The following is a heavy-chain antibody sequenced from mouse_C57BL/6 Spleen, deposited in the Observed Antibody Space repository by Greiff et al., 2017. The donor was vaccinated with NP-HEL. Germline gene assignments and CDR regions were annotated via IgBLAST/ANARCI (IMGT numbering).Heavy chain of an antibody. CDR1: GYTFTDYY. J-gene: IGHJ2*01. D-gene: IGHD3-2*02. CDR2: INPNNGGT. CDR3: ARSSGYGDY. V-gene: IGHV1-26*01. Sequence: EVQLQQSGPELVKPGASVKISCKASGYTFTDYYMNWVKQSHGKSLEWIGDINPNNGGTSYNQKCKGKATLTVDQSSSTAYMELRSLTSEDSAVYYCARSSGYGDYWGQGTTLTVSS.